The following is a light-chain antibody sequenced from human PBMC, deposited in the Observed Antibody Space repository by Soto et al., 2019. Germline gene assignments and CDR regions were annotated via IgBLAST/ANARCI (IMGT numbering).Light chain of an antibody. V-gene: IGKV1-5*01. Sequence: DIQMTQSPSTLSASVGDRVTITCRASQSISNWLAWYQQRPGEAPKLLMYDASTLENWVPSRFSGSGYGTEFTLTISGLRPDDFATYYCQQYNTYSYTFGQGTKLEIK. J-gene: IGKJ2*01. CDR2: DAS. CDR3: QQYNTYSYT. CDR1: QSISNW.